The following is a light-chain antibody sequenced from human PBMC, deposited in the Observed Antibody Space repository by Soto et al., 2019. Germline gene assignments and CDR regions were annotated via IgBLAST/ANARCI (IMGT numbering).Light chain of an antibody. CDR2: AAS. V-gene: IGKV1-27*01. CDR3: QKYTNVPT. J-gene: IGKJ4*01. Sequence: IQMTQSPSSLSASVGDRVTITCRASQGISNYLAWYQQIPGKVPKLLISAASTLQSGVPSRFSGSGSGTDFTLTISSLQPDDVATYYCQKYTNVPTFGGGTKVEIK. CDR1: QGISNY.